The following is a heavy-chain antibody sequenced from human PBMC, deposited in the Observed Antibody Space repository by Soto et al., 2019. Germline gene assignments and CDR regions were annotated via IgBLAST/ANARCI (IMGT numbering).Heavy chain of an antibody. CDR1: GFTFSCYA. D-gene: IGHD6-13*01. CDR2: ISGSGGST. V-gene: IGHV3-23*01. CDR3: AKGTGGYSSSWSWFDP. Sequence: GGSLRLSCAASGFTFSCYAMSWVRQAPGKGLEWVSAISGSGGSTYYADSVKGRFTISRDNSKNTLYLQMNSLRAEDTAVYYCAKGTGGYSSSWSWFDPWGQGTLVTVSS. J-gene: IGHJ5*02.